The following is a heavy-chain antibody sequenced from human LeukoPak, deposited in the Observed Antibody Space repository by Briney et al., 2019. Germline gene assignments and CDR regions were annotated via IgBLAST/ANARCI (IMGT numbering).Heavy chain of an antibody. Sequence: PGGSLRLSCAASGFTFSDYYMSWVRQAPGKGLEWVSAISGSGGSTYYADSVKGRFTISRDNSKNTLYLQMNSLRAEDTAVYYCASRGSAAISSAFDIWGQGTMVTVSS. CDR3: ASRGSAAISSAFDI. D-gene: IGHD2-2*01. J-gene: IGHJ3*02. V-gene: IGHV3-23*01. CDR2: ISGSGGST. CDR1: GFTFSDYY.